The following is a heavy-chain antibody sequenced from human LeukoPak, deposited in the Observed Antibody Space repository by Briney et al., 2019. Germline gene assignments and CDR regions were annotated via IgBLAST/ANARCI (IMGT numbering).Heavy chain of an antibody. J-gene: IGHJ4*02. CDR3: ARTPPVDANYYFDY. Sequence: SGTLSHTCAVSGGSISSSNWWSWVRQPPGKGLEWIGEIYHSGSTNYNPSLKSRVTISVDKSKNQFSLKLSSVTAADTAVYYCARTPPVDANYYFDYWGQGTLVTVSS. CDR1: GGSISSSNW. V-gene: IGHV4-4*02. CDR2: IYHSGST. D-gene: IGHD2-15*01.